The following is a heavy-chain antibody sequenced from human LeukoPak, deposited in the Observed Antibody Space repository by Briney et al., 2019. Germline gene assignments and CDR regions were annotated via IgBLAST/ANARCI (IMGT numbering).Heavy chain of an antibody. V-gene: IGHV1-2*02. D-gene: IGHD6-13*01. CDR3: ARSWYVMDV. CDR2: INPSNGDT. J-gene: IGHJ6*01. Sequence: KDSSKASGYSFTASRMQWGRPAPGQGVEWIGWINPSNGDTNSEQKFQGRVTMTRDTSISTVYMELSRLTSDDTAVYYCARSWYVMDVWGQGTKVIVSS. CDR1: GYSFTASR.